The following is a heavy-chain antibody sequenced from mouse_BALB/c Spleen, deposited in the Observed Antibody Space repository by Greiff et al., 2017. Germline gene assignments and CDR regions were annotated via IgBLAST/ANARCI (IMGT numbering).Heavy chain of an antibody. CDR1: GYTFTSYW. Sequence: QVQLQQSGAELAKPGASVKMSCKASGYTFTSYWMHWVKQRPGQGLEWIGYINPSTGYTEYNQKFKDKATLTADKSSSTAYMQLSSLTSEDSAVYYCARFGAMDYWGQGTSVTVSS. CDR3: ARFGAMDY. V-gene: IGHV1-7*01. CDR2: INPSTGYT. J-gene: IGHJ4*01.